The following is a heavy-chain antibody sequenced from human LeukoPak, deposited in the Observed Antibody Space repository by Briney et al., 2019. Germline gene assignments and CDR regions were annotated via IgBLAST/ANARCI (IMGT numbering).Heavy chain of an antibody. CDR1: GFTFSSYS. CDR2: ISSSSSYI. CDR3: ARAGIEYQLLPYYMDV. Sequence: GGSLRLSCAASGFTFSSYSMNWVRQAPGEGLEWVSSISSSSSYIYYADSVKGRFTISRDNAKNSLYLQMNSLRAEDTAVYYCARAGIEYQLLPYYMDVWGKGTTVTVSS. J-gene: IGHJ6*03. V-gene: IGHV3-21*01. D-gene: IGHD2-2*01.